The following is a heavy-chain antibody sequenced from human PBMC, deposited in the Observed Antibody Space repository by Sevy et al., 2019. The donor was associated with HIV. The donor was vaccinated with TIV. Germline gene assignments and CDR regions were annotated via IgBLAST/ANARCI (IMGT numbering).Heavy chain of an antibody. J-gene: IGHJ4*02. CDR2: ISNSGTTI. D-gene: IGHD6-19*01. CDR1: GFTFSSYE. V-gene: IGHV3-48*03. CDR3: ARGEQWLSFNY. Sequence: GGSLRLSCAASGFTFSSYEMNWVRQAPGKGLEWVSYISNSGTTISYSDSVRGRFSISRDNARNSLYLQMNSLRAEDTAIYYCARGEQWLSFNYWGQGTLVTVSS.